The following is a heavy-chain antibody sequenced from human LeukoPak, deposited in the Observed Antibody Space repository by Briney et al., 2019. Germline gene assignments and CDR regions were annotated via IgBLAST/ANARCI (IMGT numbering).Heavy chain of an antibody. J-gene: IGHJ5*02. Sequence: PSETLSLTCTVSGGSISSYYWNWIRQPAGKGLEWIGRIYSSGSTNYNPSLKSRVTMSVDTSKNQFSLKLSSVTAADTAVYYCARDPSSFAGRFDPWGQGTLVAVSS. D-gene: IGHD3-10*01. CDR3: ARDPSSFAGRFDP. V-gene: IGHV4-4*07. CDR2: IYSSGST. CDR1: GGSISSYY.